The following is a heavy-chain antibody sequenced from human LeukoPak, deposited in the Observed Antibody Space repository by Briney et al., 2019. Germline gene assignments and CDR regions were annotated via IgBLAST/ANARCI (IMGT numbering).Heavy chain of an antibody. CDR2: IKDDGTEK. Sequence: GGSLRLSCAASGFTFSSYWMTWVRQAPGKGLERVAQIKDDGTEKFYLDSLRGRFTISRDNSKDSLYLHIHSLRAEDTAVYYCTRERLYGASALDYWGQGTVVTVSS. D-gene: IGHD4-17*01. CDR1: GFTFSSYW. V-gene: IGHV3-7*01. CDR3: TRERLYGASALDY. J-gene: IGHJ4*02.